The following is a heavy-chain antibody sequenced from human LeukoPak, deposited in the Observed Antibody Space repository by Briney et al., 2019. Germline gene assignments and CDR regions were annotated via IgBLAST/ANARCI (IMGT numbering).Heavy chain of an antibody. CDR1: GGSISSYY. Sequence: KPSETLSLTCTVSGGSISSYYWSWIRQPPGEGMGWIGYIYYSGSTNYNPSLKSRVTISVDTSKNQFSLKLSSVTAADTAVYYCARVNRGAYSIDYWGQGTLVTVSS. J-gene: IGHJ4*02. V-gene: IGHV4-59*01. CDR3: ARVNRGAYSIDY. D-gene: IGHD2-15*01. CDR2: IYYSGST.